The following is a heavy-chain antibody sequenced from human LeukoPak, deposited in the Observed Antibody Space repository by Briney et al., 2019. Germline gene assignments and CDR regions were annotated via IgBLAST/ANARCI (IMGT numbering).Heavy chain of an antibody. CDR1: AFNFTAYW. J-gene: IGHJ5*02. D-gene: IGHD5-12*01. CDR3: AVSNGGYGP. Sequence: GGSLRLSCASSAFNFTAYWMHSVRQDPRQGLLWVARINSDGTTTTYADSVKGRFTISRDNAKNTLFLQMNSLRAEDTAVYFCAVSNGGYGPWGQGALVTVSS. V-gene: IGHV3-74*01. CDR2: INSDGTTT.